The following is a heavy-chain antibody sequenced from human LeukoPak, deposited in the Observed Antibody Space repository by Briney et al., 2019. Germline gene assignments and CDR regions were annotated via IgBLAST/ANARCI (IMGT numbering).Heavy chain of an antibody. CDR1: GYTFTSYD. D-gene: IGHD3-10*01. V-gene: IGHV1-8*01. CDR3: ARGFAMVRGEHPDY. J-gene: IGHJ4*02. Sequence: ASVKVSCKASGYTFTSYDINWVRQATGQGLEWMGWMNPNSGNTGYAQKFQGRVTMTRNTSISTAYMELSSLRSEDTAVYYCARGFAMVRGEHPDYWGQGTLVTVST. CDR2: MNPNSGNT.